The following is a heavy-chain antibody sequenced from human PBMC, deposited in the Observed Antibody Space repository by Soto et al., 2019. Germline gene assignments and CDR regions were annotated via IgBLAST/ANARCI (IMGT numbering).Heavy chain of an antibody. CDR3: VIPPHIEVAGTDC. CDR2: IRHTGIA. V-gene: IGHV4-39*02. Sequence: SETLSLTCTVSGGSISDGRYLWGWIRQPPGKGLEWIASIRHTGIAYYDPSLTSRVTISVDTSKNHFSLSLRSVTATDTAVYYCVIPPHIEVAGTDCWGQGTLVTVSS. D-gene: IGHD6-19*01. J-gene: IGHJ4*02. CDR1: GGSISDGRYL.